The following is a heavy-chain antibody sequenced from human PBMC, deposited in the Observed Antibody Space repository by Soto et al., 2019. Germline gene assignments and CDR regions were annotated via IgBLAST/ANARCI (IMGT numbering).Heavy chain of an antibody. V-gene: IGHV4-59*01. J-gene: IGHJ5*02. CDR3: ARRATYYYDSSGYSNWFDP. CDR1: GGSISSYY. D-gene: IGHD3-22*01. Sequence: QVQLQESGPGLVKPSETLSLTCTVSGGSISSYYWSWIRQPPGKGLEWIGYIYYSGSTNYNPSLKSRVTISVDTSKNQFSLKLSSVTAADTAVYYCARRATYYYDSSGYSNWFDPWGQGTLVTVSS. CDR2: IYYSGST.